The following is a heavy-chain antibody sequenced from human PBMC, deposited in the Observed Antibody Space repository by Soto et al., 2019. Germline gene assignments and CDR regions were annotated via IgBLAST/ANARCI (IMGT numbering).Heavy chain of an antibody. CDR1: GYTFNDYE. V-gene: IGHV1-8*02. CDR3: ARIAMPARPRWYNWFDP. J-gene: IGHJ5*02. Sequence: QEQLVQSAAEVKKPGASVKVSCMTSGYTFNDYEINWERQAPGQGLEWIGWMNPNSGETGYAQRFQGRVTMTTSSSLSTAYLELSSLTSDDTAVYYCARIAMPARPRWYNWFDPWGQGTLVTVSS. CDR2: MNPNSGET. D-gene: IGHD2-2*01.